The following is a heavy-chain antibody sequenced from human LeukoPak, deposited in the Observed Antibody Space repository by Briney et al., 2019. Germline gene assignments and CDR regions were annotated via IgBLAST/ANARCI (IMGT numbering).Heavy chain of an antibody. CDR3: AREESSSGWYHFDY. D-gene: IGHD6-19*01. V-gene: IGHV3-74*01. CDR1: GFTFSTYW. J-gene: IGHJ4*02. Sequence: GGSLRLSCAASGFTFSTYWMHWVRQAPGKGLVWVSRIKDDGSTIYADSVKGRFTISRDNAKNTLYLQMNSLRAEDTAVYYCAREESSSGWYHFDYWGQGTLVTVSS. CDR2: IKDDGST.